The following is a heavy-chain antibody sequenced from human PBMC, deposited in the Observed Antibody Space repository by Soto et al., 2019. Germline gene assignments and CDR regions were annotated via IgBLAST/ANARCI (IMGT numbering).Heavy chain of an antibody. D-gene: IGHD6-19*01. CDR1: GFTFSSYG. CDR2: ISYDGSNK. CDR3: ANDSSGWYYYGMYV. V-gene: IGHV3-30*18. Sequence: GGSLRLSCAASGFTFSSYGMHWVRQAPGKGLEWVAVISYDGSNKYYADSVKGRFTISRDNSKNTLYLQMNSLRAEDTAVYYCANDSSGWYYYGMYVWGQGTTVTVAS. J-gene: IGHJ6*02.